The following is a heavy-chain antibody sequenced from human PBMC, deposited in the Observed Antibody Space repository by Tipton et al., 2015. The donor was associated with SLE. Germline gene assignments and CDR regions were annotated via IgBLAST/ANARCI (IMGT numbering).Heavy chain of an antibody. CDR3: ARGGSGGYEGLSDYYGMDV. V-gene: IGHV4-59*01. CDR2: IYYSGST. CDR1: GGSISSYY. D-gene: IGHD1-26*01. J-gene: IGHJ6*02. Sequence: TLSLTCTVSGGSISSYYWSWIRQPPGKGPEWIGYIYYSGSTDYNPSLKSRVSISVDTSKNQFSLRLNSVTAADTAVYYCARGGSGGYEGLSDYYGMDVWGQGTTVTVSS.